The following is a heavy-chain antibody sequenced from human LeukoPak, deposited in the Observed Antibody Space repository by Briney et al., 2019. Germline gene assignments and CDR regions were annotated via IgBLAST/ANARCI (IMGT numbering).Heavy chain of an antibody. V-gene: IGHV4-4*02. J-gene: IGHJ4*02. Sequence: PSGTLSLTCAVSDGSISSSNWWSWVRQPPGKGLEWIGEIYHNGNTNYNPSLKSRVTISVDKSKNQFSLKLRSVTAADTAVYYRATSRDGYNKFDYWGQGTLVTVSS. CDR3: ATSRDGYNKFDY. D-gene: IGHD5-24*01. CDR1: DGSISSSNW. CDR2: IYHNGNT.